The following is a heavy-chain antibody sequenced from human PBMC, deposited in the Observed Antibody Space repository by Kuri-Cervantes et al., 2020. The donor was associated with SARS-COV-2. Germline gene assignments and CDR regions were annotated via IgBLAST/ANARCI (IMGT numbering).Heavy chain of an antibody. V-gene: IGHV3-30*02. CDR1: GFTFSSYA. CDR3: AKDLRTPGAGPDY. Sequence: GESLKISCAASGFTFSSYAMHWVRQAPGKGLEWVALIHYDGTNTYYAVSVRGRFTISRGNLNNILYLHMNSLRTEDTAVYFCAKDLRTPGAGPDYWGQGTLVTVSS. J-gene: IGHJ4*02. CDR2: IHYDGTNT. D-gene: IGHD2-8*02.